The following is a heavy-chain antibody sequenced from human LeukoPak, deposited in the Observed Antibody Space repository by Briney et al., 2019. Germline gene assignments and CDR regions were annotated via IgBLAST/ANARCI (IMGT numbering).Heavy chain of an antibody. Sequence: PSETLSLTCTVSGGSISSGSYYWSWIRQPAGKGLEWIGRIYTSGSTNYNPSLKSRVTISVDTSKNQFSLKLSSVTAADTAVYYCASTYSGSYRYYYYCYMDVWGKGTTVTISS. V-gene: IGHV4-61*02. J-gene: IGHJ6*03. CDR1: GGSISSGSYY. CDR3: ASTYSGSYRYYYYCYMDV. D-gene: IGHD1-26*01. CDR2: IYTSGST.